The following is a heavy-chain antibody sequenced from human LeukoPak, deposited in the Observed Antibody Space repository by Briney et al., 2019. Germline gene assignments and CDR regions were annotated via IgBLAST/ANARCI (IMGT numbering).Heavy chain of an antibody. Sequence: PGGSLRLSCAASGFTFSSYWMHWVRQAPGKGLVWVSRINSDGSSTSYADSVKGRFTISRDNAKNTLYLQMNSLRAEDTAVYYCAREPAARGRRSIAVADDAFDIWGQGTMVTVSS. J-gene: IGHJ3*02. CDR2: INSDGSST. D-gene: IGHD6-19*01. V-gene: IGHV3-74*01. CDR3: AREPAARGRRSIAVADDAFDI. CDR1: GFTFSSYW.